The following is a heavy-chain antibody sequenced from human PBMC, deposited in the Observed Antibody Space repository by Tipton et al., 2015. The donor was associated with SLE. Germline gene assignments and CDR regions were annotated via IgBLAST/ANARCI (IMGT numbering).Heavy chain of an antibody. D-gene: IGHD6-6*01. Sequence: TLSLTCTFSGGSISSGGYYWSWIRHHPGKGLEWIGYIYYSGSTYYNPSLNSRVTISVDTSKNQFSLKLSSVTAADTAVYYCARVAEYSSSSGAVDIWGQGTMVTVSS. V-gene: IGHV4-31*03. J-gene: IGHJ3*02. CDR3: ARVAEYSSSSGAVDI. CDR2: IYYSGST. CDR1: GGSISSGGYY.